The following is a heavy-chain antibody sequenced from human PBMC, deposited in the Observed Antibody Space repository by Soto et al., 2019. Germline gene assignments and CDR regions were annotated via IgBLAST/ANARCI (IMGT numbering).Heavy chain of an antibody. D-gene: IGHD3-9*01. CDR2: IYPGDSDT. CDR1: GYSFTTYW. Sequence: GESLKISCKGSGYSFTTYWLGWVRQVPGKGLEWMGIIYPGDSDTRYSPSFQGQVTISADKSISAAYLQWSSLKASDTAIYFCARRRGLVGSSDYWGRGTLVTVS. V-gene: IGHV5-51*01. CDR3: ARRRGLVGSSDY. J-gene: IGHJ4*02.